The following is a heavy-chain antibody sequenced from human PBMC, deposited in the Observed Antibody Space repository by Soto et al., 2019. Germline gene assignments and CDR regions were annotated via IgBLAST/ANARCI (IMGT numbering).Heavy chain of an antibody. D-gene: IGHD6-13*01. CDR3: AKGGRAAAGSRFDY. CDR2: ISGSGNT. V-gene: IGHV3-23*01. J-gene: IGHJ4*02. CDR1: GFTFSSYA. Sequence: GGSLRLSCAASGFTFSSYAMSWVRQAPGMGLEWVSTISGSGNTYYADSVKGRFTISRDNSKNTLYLQMNSLRADDSAVYYCAKGGRAAAGSRFDYWGQGTLVTVSS.